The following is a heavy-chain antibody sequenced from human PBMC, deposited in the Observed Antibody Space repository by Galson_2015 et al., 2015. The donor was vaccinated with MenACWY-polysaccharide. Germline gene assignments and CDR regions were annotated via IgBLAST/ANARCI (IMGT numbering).Heavy chain of an antibody. CDR1: GFTFTNHA. V-gene: IGHV3-23*01. J-gene: IGHJ4*02. Sequence: SLRLSCAASGFTFTNHAMSWVRQTPGEGLEWVSAITVSGDNTYYADFVKGRFAISRDNSKNTLSLQMNSLRTEDTAVYYCAKGLRGPAAGTDYFDYWGQGTLVTVSS. D-gene: IGHD6-13*01. CDR3: AKGLRGPAAGTDYFDY. CDR2: ITVSGDNT.